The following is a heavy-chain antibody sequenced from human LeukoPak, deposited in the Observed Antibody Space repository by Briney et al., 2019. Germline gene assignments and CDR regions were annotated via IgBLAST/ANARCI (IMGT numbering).Heavy chain of an antibody. D-gene: IGHD3-10*01. J-gene: IGHJ5*02. V-gene: IGHV4-61*02. CDR1: GGSISSGSYY. CDR3: AREWIVVPNWFDP. CDR2: IYTSGST. Sequence: SETLSLTCTVSGGSISSGSYYWSWIRQPAGKGLEWIGRIYTSGSTNYNPSLKSRVTISVDTSKNQFSLKLSSVTAADTAVYYCAREWIVVPNWFDPWGQGTLVPSPQ.